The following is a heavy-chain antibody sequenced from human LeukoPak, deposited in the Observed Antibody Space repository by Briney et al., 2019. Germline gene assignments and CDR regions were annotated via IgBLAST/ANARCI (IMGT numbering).Heavy chain of an antibody. V-gene: IGHV7-4-1*02. J-gene: IGHJ4*02. CDR3: ARRKISIAVAEDY. CDR2: INTNTGNP. CDR1: GYTFTTYA. Sequence: ASVTVSCKASGYTFTTYAINWVRQAPGQGLEWMGWINTNTGNPTYAQGFTGRFVFSLDTSVSTAYLQISSLKAEDTAVYYCARRKISIAVAEDYWGQGTLVTVSS. D-gene: IGHD6-19*01.